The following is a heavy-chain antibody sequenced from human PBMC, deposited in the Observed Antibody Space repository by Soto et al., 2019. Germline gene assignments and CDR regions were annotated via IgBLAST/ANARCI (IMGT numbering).Heavy chain of an antibody. CDR1: GGSFSGYY. Sequence: SETLSLTCAVYGGSFSGYYWGWIRQPPGKGLEWIGEINHSGSTNYNPSLKIRVTISVDTSKNQFSLKLSSVTAADTAVYYWARSKDIVVVPAATGGLISYYYGMDVWGQGTTVTVSS. CDR3: ARSKDIVVVPAATGGLISYYYGMDV. D-gene: IGHD2-2*01. CDR2: INHSGST. J-gene: IGHJ6*02. V-gene: IGHV4-34*01.